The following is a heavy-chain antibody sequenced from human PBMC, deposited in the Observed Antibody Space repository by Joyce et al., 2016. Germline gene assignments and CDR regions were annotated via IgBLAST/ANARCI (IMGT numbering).Heavy chain of an antibody. CDR2: IYYTGST. J-gene: IGHJ4*02. V-gene: IGHV4-30-4*01. CDR3: ARVTWFGDKGFDY. Sequence: QVQLQESGPGLVKPSQTLSLTCSVSGGSISSGDYYWSWIRQPPGKGLGWIGYIYYTGSTYYKLSLKSRITMSVDTSKNQFSLKLSSVTAADTAVYYCARVTWFGDKGFDYWGQGTLVTVSS. CDR1: GGSISSGDYY. D-gene: IGHD3-10*01.